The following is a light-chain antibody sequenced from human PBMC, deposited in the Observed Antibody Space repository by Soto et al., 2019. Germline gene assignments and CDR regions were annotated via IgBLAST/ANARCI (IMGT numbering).Light chain of an antibody. CDR2: EVS. J-gene: IGLJ3*02. CDR1: SSDVGAYNY. CDR3: SSFAGTNNFVL. Sequence: QSVLTQPPSASGAPGQSVTISCTGNSSDVGAYNYVSWYQQHPGTAPKLMIYEVSKRPSGVPVRFSGSKSGNTASLTVSGLQAEDEADYYCSSFAGTNNFVLFGGGTKLTVL. V-gene: IGLV2-8*01.